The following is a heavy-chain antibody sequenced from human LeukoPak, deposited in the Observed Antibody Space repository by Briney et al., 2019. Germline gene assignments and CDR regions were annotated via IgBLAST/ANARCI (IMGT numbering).Heavy chain of an antibody. CDR2: ISSSGSTI. CDR1: GFTFSDYY. CDR3: ARDPRTVRI. D-gene: IGHD1-1*01. J-gene: IGHJ4*02. V-gene: IGHV3-11*04. Sequence: PRGSLRLSCAASGFTFSDYYMSWIRQAPGKGLEWVSYISSSGSTIYYADSVKGRFTISRDNAKNLLYLQMDSLRVEDTAIYYCARDPRTVRIWGQGTLVTVSS.